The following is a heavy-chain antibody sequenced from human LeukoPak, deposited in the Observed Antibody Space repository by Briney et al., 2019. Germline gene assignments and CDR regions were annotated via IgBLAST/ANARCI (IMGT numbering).Heavy chain of an antibody. J-gene: IGHJ4*02. D-gene: IGHD6-19*01. CDR3: AKDSETPGCFDH. CDR2: ITGSGGGT. Sequence: GGSLRLSCVASGFTFTNYAMNWVRQAPGKGLEWVSGITGSGGGTDYADSVKGRFTISRDNSKNTLYLQMTSLRAEDTAIYYWAKDSETPGCFDHWGQGTPVTVSS. V-gene: IGHV3-23*01. CDR1: GFTFTNYA.